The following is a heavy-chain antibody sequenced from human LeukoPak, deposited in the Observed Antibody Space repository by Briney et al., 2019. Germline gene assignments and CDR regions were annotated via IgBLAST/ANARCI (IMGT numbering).Heavy chain of an antibody. CDR3: ARMGGNYGDRWFDP. J-gene: IGHJ5*02. V-gene: IGHV4-31*03. D-gene: IGHD4-17*01. Sequence: SETLSLTCTVSGGSISSGGYYWSWIRQHPGKGLEWIGYIYYSGSTYYNPSLKSRVTISVATSKNQFSLKLSSVTAADTAVYYCARMGGNYGDRWFDPWGQGTLVTVSS. CDR1: GGSISSGGYY. CDR2: IYYSGST.